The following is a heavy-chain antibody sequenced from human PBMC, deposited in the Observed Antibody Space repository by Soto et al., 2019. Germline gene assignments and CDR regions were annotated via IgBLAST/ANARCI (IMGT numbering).Heavy chain of an antibody. CDR3: ARVTAAPGMFYLDY. V-gene: IGHV1-18*04. CDR1: GYTFTSYG. Sequence: ASVKVSCKASGYTFTSYGITCVRQAPGQGLEWMGWISVHNGKTKCAQKLQGRVTLTRDTSTTTAYMDLTSLTSDDTAVYFCARVTAAPGMFYLDYWGQGALVTVSS. J-gene: IGHJ4*02. D-gene: IGHD6-13*01. CDR2: ISVHNGKT.